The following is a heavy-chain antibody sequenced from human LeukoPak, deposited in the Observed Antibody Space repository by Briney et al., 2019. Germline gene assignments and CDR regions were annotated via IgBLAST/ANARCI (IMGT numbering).Heavy chain of an antibody. D-gene: IGHD6-6*01. J-gene: IGHJ5*02. V-gene: IGHV3-30-3*01. CDR2: ISYDGSNK. CDR3: ASNPRRAYWFDP. CDR1: GFTFSTSA. Sequence: GGSLRLSCAASGFTFSTSAMHWVRQAPGKGLEWVAVISYDGSNKYYAESVKGRFTISRENSKNTLYVQMNSLRAEDTAVYYCASNPRRAYWFDPWGQGTLVTVSS.